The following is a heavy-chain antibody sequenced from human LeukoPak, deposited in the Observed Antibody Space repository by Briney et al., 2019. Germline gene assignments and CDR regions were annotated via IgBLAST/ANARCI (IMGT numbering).Heavy chain of an antibody. V-gene: IGHV4-38-2*01. CDR1: GYSISSGYY. J-gene: IGHJ3*02. CDR2: IYHSGST. Sequence: SETLSLTCAVSGYSISSGYYWGWIRQPPGKGLEWIGSIYHSGSTYYNPSLKSRVTISVDTSKNQFSLKLSSVTAADTAVYYCARHPRLQEGAFDIWGQGTMVTVSS. CDR3: ARHPRLQEGAFDI.